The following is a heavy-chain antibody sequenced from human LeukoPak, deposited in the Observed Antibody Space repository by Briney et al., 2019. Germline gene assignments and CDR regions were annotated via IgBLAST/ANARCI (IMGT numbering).Heavy chain of an antibody. CDR2: ISAYNGNT. Sequence: ASVKVSCKASGYTFTSYGISWVRQAPGQGLEWMGWISAYNGNTNYAQKLQGRVTMTTDTSTSTAYMELRSLRSDDTAVYYCARSPSSTRTYYYGMEVWGQGTTVTVSS. J-gene: IGHJ6*02. CDR1: GYTFTSYG. D-gene: IGHD6-13*01. V-gene: IGHV1-18*01. CDR3: ARSPSSTRTYYYGMEV.